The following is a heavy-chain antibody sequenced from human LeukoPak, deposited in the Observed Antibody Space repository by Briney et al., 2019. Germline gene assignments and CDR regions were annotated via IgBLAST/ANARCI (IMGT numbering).Heavy chain of an antibody. D-gene: IGHD2-15*01. V-gene: IGHV4-59*08. Sequence: SETLSLTCAFSGGSISGYYWSWNRQPPGKGLEGIGYIFYTGATTIYSPSLKSRVTMSVDTSKNQVTLNLRSVTAADTAAYFCTRHDPVGYYLRGMDVWGQGTTVTLSS. CDR2: IFYTGATT. CDR3: TRHDPVGYYLRGMDV. J-gene: IGHJ6*02. CDR1: GGSISGYY.